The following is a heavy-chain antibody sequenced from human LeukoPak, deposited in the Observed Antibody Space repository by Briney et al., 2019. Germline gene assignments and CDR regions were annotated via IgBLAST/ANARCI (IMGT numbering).Heavy chain of an antibody. CDR1: GFTFGDYA. CDR2: ISGSGGST. V-gene: IGHV3-23*01. J-gene: IGHJ4*02. Sequence: GRSLRLSCTASGFTFGDYAMSWFRQAPGKGLEWVSSISGSGGSTYYAGSVKGRFAISRDNSKNTLYLQMNSLRAEDTGVYYCAKSPAGEIWFGRQCFDYWGQGTLVTVSS. CDR3: AKSPAGEIWFGRQCFDY. D-gene: IGHD3-10*01.